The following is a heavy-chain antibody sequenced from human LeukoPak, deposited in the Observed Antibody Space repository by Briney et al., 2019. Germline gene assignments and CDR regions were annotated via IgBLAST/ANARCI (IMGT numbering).Heavy chain of an antibody. J-gene: IGHJ6*02. V-gene: IGHV1-18*01. CDR3: ARSAWYYYGSGNYKDYYYGMDV. D-gene: IGHD3-10*01. CDR2: ISAYNGNT. CDR1: GYTFTSYG. Sequence: ASVKVSCKASGYTFTSYGISWVRQAPGQGLEWMGWISAYNGNTNYAQKFQGRVTMTRDTSTSTVYMELSSLRSEDTAVYYCARSAWYYYGSGNYKDYYYGMDVWGQGTTVTVSS.